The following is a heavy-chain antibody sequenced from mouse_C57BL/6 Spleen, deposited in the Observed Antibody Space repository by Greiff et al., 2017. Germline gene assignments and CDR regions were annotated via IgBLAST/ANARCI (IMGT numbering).Heavy chain of an antibody. J-gene: IGHJ3*01. CDR2: IYPGDGDT. CDR3: ARGRIYYDYDGFAY. V-gene: IGHV1-80*01. D-gene: IGHD2-4*01. Sequence: QVQLQQSGAELVKPGASVKISCKASGYAFSSYWMNWVKQRPGKGLEWIGQIYPGDGDTNYNGKFKGKATLTADKSSSTAYMQLSSLTSEDSAVYFLARGRIYYDYDGFAYWGQGTLVTVSA. CDR1: GYAFSSYW.